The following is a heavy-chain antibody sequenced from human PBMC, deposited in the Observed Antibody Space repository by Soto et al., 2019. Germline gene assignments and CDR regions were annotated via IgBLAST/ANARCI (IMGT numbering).Heavy chain of an antibody. CDR3: ARVRYCSGTSCYAPNWFDP. CDR2: IYYSGST. CDR1: GGSISSGGYY. Sequence: SETLSLTCTVSGGSISSGGYYWSWIRQHPGKGLEWIGYIYYSGSTYYNPSLKSRVTISVDTSKNQFSLKLSSVTAADTAVYYCARVRYCSGTSCYAPNWFDPWGQGTLVTVSS. J-gene: IGHJ5*02. V-gene: IGHV4-31*03. D-gene: IGHD2-2*01.